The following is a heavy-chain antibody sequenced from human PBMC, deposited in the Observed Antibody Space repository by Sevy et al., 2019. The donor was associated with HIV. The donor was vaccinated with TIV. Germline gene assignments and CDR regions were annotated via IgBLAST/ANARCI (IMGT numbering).Heavy chain of an antibody. CDR2: IYSGGST. J-gene: IGHJ1*01. CDR3: ARDFVERGYSSGWYHGTAEYFQH. V-gene: IGHV3-53*01. Sequence: GGSLRLSCAASGFTVSSNYMSWVRQAPGKGLEWVSVIYSGGSTYYADSVKGRITISRDNSKNTRYLQMNSLRAEDTAVYYCARDFVERGYSSGWYHGTAEYFQHWGQGTLVTVSS. D-gene: IGHD6-19*01. CDR1: GFTVSSNY.